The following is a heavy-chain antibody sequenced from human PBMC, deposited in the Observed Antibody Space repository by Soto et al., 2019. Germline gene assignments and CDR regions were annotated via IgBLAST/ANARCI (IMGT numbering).Heavy chain of an antibody. V-gene: IGHV5-10-1*01. J-gene: IGHJ6*02. CDR2: IDPSDSYT. CDR1: GYSFTSYW. Sequence: LGESLKISCKGSGYSFTSYWISWVRQMPGKGLEWMGRIDPSDSYTNYSPSFQGHVTISADKSISTAYLQWSSLKASDTAMYYCARRQTHDYYYYYGMDVWGQGTTVTVS. CDR3: ARRQTHDYYYYYGMDV.